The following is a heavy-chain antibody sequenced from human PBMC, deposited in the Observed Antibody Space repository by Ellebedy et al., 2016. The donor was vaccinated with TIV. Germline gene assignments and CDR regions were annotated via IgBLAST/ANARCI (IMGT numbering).Heavy chain of an antibody. CDR3: ARWFGELLYVRWFDP. D-gene: IGHD3-10*01. CDR2: IYYTGST. CDR1: GDSISRSSYY. V-gene: IGHV4-39*01. Sequence: SETLSLTCTVSGDSISRSSYYWGWIRQPPQKGLEWIGSIYYTGSTFYNPSLKSRVPISVDTSKSQFSLRLTSVTAADTAVYYCARWFGELLYVRWFDPWGQGTLVTVSS. J-gene: IGHJ5*02.